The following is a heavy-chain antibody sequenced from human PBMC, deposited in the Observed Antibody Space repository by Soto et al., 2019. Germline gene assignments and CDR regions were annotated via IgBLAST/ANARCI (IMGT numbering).Heavy chain of an antibody. D-gene: IGHD1-1*01. Sequence: EVHLLESGGGLVQPGGSLRLSCAASGFTSSNYAMSWVRQSPGKGLEWVSSISGDTDTTYYAESVRGRFTVSRDSAKNALYLQLISLRVGDTAVYFCAKGGPQTNIFLEFWGPGTPVTVSS. V-gene: IGHV3-23*01. J-gene: IGHJ4*02. CDR2: ISGDTDTT. CDR1: GFTSSNYA. CDR3: AKGGPQTNIFLEF.